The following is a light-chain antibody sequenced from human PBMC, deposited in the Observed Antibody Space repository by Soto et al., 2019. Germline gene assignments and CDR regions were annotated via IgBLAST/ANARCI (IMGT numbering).Light chain of an antibody. V-gene: IGLV7-43*01. J-gene: IGLJ1*01. CDR1: TGTVTSGYY. Sequence: QAVVTQEPSVTVSPGGTVTLTCAPSTGTVTSGYYSNWFQQKPGQAPRSLIFSTTIRHSWTPARFSGSLLGGKAALRLSGVQPEDEAEYYCLLYYGAARLYVFGTGTKVTVL. CDR2: STT. CDR3: LLYYGAARLYV.